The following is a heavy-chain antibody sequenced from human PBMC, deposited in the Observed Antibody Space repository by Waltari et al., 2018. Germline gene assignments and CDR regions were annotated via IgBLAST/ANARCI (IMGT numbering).Heavy chain of an antibody. D-gene: IGHD6-19*01. J-gene: IGHJ4*02. Sequence: EVQLVESGGGLVQPGGSLRLSCAASGFTFSSYDMPWVRQATGKGREWVSAMGTAGDTYYPGSVKCRFTISRENAKNSLYLQMNSLRAGDTAVYYCARAVAGIWPLDYWGQGTLVTVSS. CDR2: MGTAGDT. V-gene: IGHV3-13*01. CDR3: ARAVAGIWPLDY. CDR1: GFTFSSYD.